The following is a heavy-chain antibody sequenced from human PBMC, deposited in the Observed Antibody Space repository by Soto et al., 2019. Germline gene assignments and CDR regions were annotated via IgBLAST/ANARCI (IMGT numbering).Heavy chain of an antibody. D-gene: IGHD4-17*01. J-gene: IGHJ3*02. V-gene: IGHV3-9*01. CDR2: ISWNSGSI. CDR1: GFTFDDYA. Sequence: EVQLVESGGGLVQPGRSLRLSCAASGFTFDDYAMHWVRQAPGKGLEWVSGISWNSGSIGYADSVKGRFTISRDNAKNSLYLQMNSLRAEDTALYYCAKPHFHYGDYFGAFDIWGQGTMVTVSS. CDR3: AKPHFHYGDYFGAFDI.